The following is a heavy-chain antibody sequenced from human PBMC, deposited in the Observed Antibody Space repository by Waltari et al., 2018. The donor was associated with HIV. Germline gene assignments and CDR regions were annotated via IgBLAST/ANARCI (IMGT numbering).Heavy chain of an antibody. CDR3: ARDPVYSGSSLVYYFDY. D-gene: IGHD6-6*01. J-gene: IGHJ4*02. CDR1: GFTFRDYS. CDR2: IRGSSSTI. V-gene: IGHV3-48*01. Sequence: EVQLVESGGGLVQPGGSLRLSCAPSGFTFRDYSMNWVRQAPGKGLDGVAYIRGSSSTIYNADSVKGRFTISRDNAKNSLYLQMNSLRAEDTAVYYCARDPVYSGSSLVYYFDYWGQGTLVTVSS.